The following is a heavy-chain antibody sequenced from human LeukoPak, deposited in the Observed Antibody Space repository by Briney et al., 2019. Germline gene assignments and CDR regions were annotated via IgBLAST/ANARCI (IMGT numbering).Heavy chain of an antibody. Sequence: ASVKVSCKASGGTFSSYAISWVRQAPGQGLEWMGGIIPIFGTANYAQKFQGRVTITTDESTSTAYMELSSLRSEDTAVYYCARGRRAVSKSFDYWGQGTLVTVSS. V-gene: IGHV1-69*05. CDR1: GGTFSSYA. D-gene: IGHD1-26*01. J-gene: IGHJ4*02. CDR2: IIPIFGTA. CDR3: ARGRRAVSKSFDY.